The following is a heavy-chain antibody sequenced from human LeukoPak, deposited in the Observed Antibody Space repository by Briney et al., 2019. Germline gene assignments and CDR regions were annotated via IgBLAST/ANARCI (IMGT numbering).Heavy chain of an antibody. CDR2: IIPIFGTA. J-gene: IGHJ6*03. CDR1: GGTFSSYA. Sequence: SVKVSCKASGGTFSSYAISWVRQAPGQGLEWMGGIIPIFGTANYAQKFQGRVTITTDESTSTAYMELSSLRSEDTAVYYCATTARHYMDVWGKGTTVTVSS. V-gene: IGHV1-69*05. CDR3: ATTARHYMDV. D-gene: IGHD1-1*01.